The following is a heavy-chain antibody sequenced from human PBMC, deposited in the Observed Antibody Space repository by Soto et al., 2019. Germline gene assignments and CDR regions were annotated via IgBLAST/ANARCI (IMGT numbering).Heavy chain of an antibody. CDR3: ANLGAARPAALLFDY. D-gene: IGHD6-6*01. J-gene: IGHJ4*02. Sequence: EVQLLESGGGLVQPGGSLRLSCAASGFTFSSYAMSWVRQAPGRGLEWVSAISGSGGSTYYADSVKGRFTISRDNSKNTLYLQMNSLRAEDTAVYYCANLGAARPAALLFDYWGQGTLVTVSS. CDR1: GFTFSSYA. CDR2: ISGSGGST. V-gene: IGHV3-23*01.